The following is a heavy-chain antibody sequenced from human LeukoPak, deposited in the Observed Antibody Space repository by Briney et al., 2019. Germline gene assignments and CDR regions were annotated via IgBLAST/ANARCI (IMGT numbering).Heavy chain of an antibody. CDR2: INQDVSQR. D-gene: IGHD1-26*01. CDR3: VRGYRNQWELWA. J-gene: IGHJ5*02. V-gene: IGHV3-7*01. Sequence: GGSLRLSCSASGFTFRNFWMTWVRQVPGKGLEWVANINQDVSQRYYVDSLKDRFTISRDNAKSSLYPQMNSLTPEDTGIYYCVRGYRNQWELWAWGQGTLVTVSS. CDR1: GFTFRNFW.